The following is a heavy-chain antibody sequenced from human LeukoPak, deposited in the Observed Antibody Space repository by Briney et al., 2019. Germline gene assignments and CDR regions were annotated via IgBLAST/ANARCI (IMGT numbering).Heavy chain of an antibody. J-gene: IGHJ4*02. V-gene: IGHV3-53*05. Sequence: GGSLRLSCAASGFTVSSNYMTWVRQAPGKGLEWVSVVYGGDTTYYADSVKGRFTISRDNAKNSLYLQMNSLRAEDMALYYCAKDIGTVTTGVYDYWGQGTLVTVSS. CDR1: GFTVSSNY. D-gene: IGHD4-11*01. CDR2: VYGGDTT. CDR3: AKDIGTVTTGVYDY.